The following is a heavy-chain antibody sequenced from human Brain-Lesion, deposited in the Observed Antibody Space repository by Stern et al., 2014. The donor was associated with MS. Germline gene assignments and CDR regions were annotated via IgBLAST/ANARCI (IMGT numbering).Heavy chain of an antibody. J-gene: IGHJ6*02. Sequence: QVQLQESGPGLVKPSQTLSLSCTVSGGSISSGGYYWSWIRQPAGKGLEWIGRIFNSGSTSYNPSLKSRVTISIDTSKTKFPLRLNPMTAADTAVYYCARGRVVPGFQYYATDVWGQGTTVIVSS. CDR3: ARGRVVPGFQYYATDV. CDR2: IFNSGST. D-gene: IGHD2-2*01. CDR1: GGSISSGGYY. V-gene: IGHV4-61*02.